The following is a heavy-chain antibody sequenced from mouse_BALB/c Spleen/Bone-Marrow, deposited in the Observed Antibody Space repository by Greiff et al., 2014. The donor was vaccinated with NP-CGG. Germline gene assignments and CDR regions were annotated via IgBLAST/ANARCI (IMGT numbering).Heavy chain of an antibody. D-gene: IGHD2-1*01. CDR2: INPSNGRT. J-gene: IGHJ4*01. CDR3: ARDGNYRYAMDY. V-gene: IGHV1S81*02. CDR1: GFTFTSYW. Sequence: VQLVESGAELVKPGAPVKLSCMASGFTFTSYWIHWVKQRPGQGPEWIGEINPSNGRTNYNEKFKSKATLTEDKSSSTAYMQLSSLTSEDSAVYYCARDGNYRYAMDYWGQGTSVTVSS.